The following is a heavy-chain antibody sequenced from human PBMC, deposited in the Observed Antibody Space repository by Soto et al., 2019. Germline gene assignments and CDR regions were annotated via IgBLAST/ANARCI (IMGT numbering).Heavy chain of an antibody. CDR2: MYYSGSS. V-gene: IGHV4-39*01. J-gene: IGHJ4*02. CDR1: GGSTSDKSYF. CDR3: ARQRLLRLKPDFDI. D-gene: IGHD2-21*02. Sequence: TLSLTCSVSGGSTSDKSYFWGWVRQSPGKGLEWIGSMYYSGSSYYNPSLKSRVAISVDTSRNQFSLKLRSVTAADTAVYFCARQRLLRLKPDFDIWGQGTLVTVSS.